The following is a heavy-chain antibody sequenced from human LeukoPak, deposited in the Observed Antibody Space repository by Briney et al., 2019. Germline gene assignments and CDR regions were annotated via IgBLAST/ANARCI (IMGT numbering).Heavy chain of an antibody. J-gene: IGHJ4*02. CDR2: ISAYNGNT. CDR1: GYTFTSYG. CDR3: ARVNLREWLRFGRDDY. V-gene: IGHV1-18*01. D-gene: IGHD5-12*01. Sequence: GASVKVSCKASGYTFTSYGISWVRQAPGQGLEWMGWISAYNGNTNYAQKLQGRVTMTTDTSTSTAYMELRSLSSDDTAVYYCARVNLREWLRFGRDDYWGQGTLVTVSS.